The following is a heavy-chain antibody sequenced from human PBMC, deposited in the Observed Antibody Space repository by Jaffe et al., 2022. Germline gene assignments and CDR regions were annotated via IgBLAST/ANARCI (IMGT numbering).Heavy chain of an antibody. CDR2: IYYSGST. Sequence: QVQLQESGPGLVKPSETLSLTCTVSGGSISSYYWSWIRQPPGKGLEWIGYIYYSGSTNYNPSLKSRVTISVDTSKNQFSLKLSSVTAADTAVYYCASTVVTSPSVGFDYWGQGTLVTVSS. CDR3: ASTVVTSPSVGFDY. D-gene: IGHD4-17*01. CDR1: GGSISSYY. V-gene: IGHV4-59*01. J-gene: IGHJ4*02.